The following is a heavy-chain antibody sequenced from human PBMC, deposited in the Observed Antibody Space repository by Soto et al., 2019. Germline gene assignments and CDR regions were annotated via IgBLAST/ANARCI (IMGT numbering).Heavy chain of an antibody. D-gene: IGHD6-19*01. Sequence: GGSLRLSCAASGFTFSSYAMSWVRQAPGKGLEWVSAISGSGGSTYYADSVKGRFTISRDNSKNTVYLQMNSLRAEDTAVYYCAKEGGSGWYRRESAEYFQHWGQGTLVTVSS. J-gene: IGHJ1*01. V-gene: IGHV3-23*01. CDR2: ISGSGGST. CDR3: AKEGGSGWYRRESAEYFQH. CDR1: GFTFSSYA.